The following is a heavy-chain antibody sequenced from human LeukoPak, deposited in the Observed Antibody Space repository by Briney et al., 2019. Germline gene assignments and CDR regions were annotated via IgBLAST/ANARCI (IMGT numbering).Heavy chain of an antibody. CDR3: ASGGYCSSTSCYSDY. CDR1: GGSISSYY. D-gene: IGHD2-2*02. Sequence: AETLSLTCTVSGGSISSYYWSWIRQPPGKGLEWIGYIYYSGSTNYNPSLKSRVTISVDTSKNQFSLKLSSVTAADTAVYYCASGGYCSSTSCYSDYWGQGTLVTVSS. CDR2: IYYSGST. J-gene: IGHJ4*02. V-gene: IGHV4-59*01.